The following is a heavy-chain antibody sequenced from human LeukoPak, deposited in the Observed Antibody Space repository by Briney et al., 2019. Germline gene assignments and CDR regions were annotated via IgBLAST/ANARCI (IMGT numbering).Heavy chain of an antibody. CDR3: ASFGVDNDMDV. V-gene: IGHV4-59*01. D-gene: IGHD3-16*01. CDR1: GGSISGYY. J-gene: IGHJ6*02. CDR2: IYYTGRA. Sequence: SETLSLTCTVSGGSISGYYWTWIRQPPGKGLEWIGQIYYTGRADYNPSLKSRITISVDTSKNQISLRLSSVTAADTAIYYCASFGVDNDMDVWGQGTTVTVSS.